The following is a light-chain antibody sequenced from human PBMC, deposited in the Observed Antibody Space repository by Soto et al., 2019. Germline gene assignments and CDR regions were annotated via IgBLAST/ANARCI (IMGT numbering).Light chain of an antibody. V-gene: IGLV2-14*01. CDR2: DVT. J-gene: IGLJ1*01. CDR3: SSYATSSPYV. Sequence: QSALTQPASVSGSPGQSITISCTGTSSDIGGYNYVSWYQQHPGKVPKLIIYDVTNRPSGVSNRFSGSKSGDTASLTISDLQAEDEADYYCSSYATSSPYVFGTGTKVTVL. CDR1: SSDIGGYNY.